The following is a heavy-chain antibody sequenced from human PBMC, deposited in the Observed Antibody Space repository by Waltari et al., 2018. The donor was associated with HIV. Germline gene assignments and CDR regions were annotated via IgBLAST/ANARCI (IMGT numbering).Heavy chain of an antibody. V-gene: IGHV4-30-4*01. CDR3: ARVRGPYDSSGYFQYYFDY. CDR1: GGSISSGDYY. CDR2: IYYSGST. D-gene: IGHD3-22*01. Sequence: QVQLQESGPGLVKPSQTLSITCTVSGGSISSGDYYWSWIRQPPGKGLEWIGYIYYSGSTYYTPSLKSRVTISVDTSKNQFSLKLSSVTAADTAVYYCARVRGPYDSSGYFQYYFDYWGQGTLVTVSS. J-gene: IGHJ4*02.